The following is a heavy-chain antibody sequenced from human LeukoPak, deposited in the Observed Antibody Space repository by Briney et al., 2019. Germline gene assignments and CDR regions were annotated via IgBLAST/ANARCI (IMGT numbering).Heavy chain of an antibody. CDR1: GFTFSDYY. CDR3: ARAGPPAFDP. Sequence: GGSLRLSCAASGFTFSDYYMSWIRQAPGKGLECVSYISYSGSTTSYADSVKGRFTISRDNAKNSLYLQMNSLRAEDTAVYYCARAGPPAFDPWGQGTLVTVSS. CDR2: ISYSGSTT. J-gene: IGHJ5*02. V-gene: IGHV3-11*04.